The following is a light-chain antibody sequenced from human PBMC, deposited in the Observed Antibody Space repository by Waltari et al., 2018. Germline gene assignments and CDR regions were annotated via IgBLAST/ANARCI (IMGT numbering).Light chain of an antibody. CDR3: QQHGTLPAT. J-gene: IGKJ1*01. Sequence: IVLTQSPCPESLSPGERVIPSCRPSQNVGSSSLAWYQQKPGQAPRLVIYRASRRATGIPDRFSGSGSGTDFSLTISRLEPEDFAVYYCQQHGTLPATFGQGTKVEIK. CDR2: RAS. V-gene: IGKV3-20*01. CDR1: QNVGSSS.